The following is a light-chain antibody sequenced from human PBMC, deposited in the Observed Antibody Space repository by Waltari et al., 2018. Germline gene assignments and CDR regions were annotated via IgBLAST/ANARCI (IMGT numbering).Light chain of an antibody. V-gene: IGKV3-15*01. Sequence: EIVMTQSPATLSVSPGERATLSCRASQSVSSNLAWYQQKRGQSTRLLIYGARTRSTGIPARFSGSGSGTEFTLTISSMQSEDFAVYYCQQYNNWPAWTFGQGTKVEI. J-gene: IGKJ1*01. CDR3: QQYNNWPAWT. CDR1: QSVSSN. CDR2: GAR.